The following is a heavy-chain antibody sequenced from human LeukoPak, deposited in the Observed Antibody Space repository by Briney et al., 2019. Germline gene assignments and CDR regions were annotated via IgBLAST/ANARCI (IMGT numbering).Heavy chain of an antibody. J-gene: IGHJ4*02. V-gene: IGHV4-59*01. CDR2: IYYSGST. Sequence: SETLSLTCTVSGGSISSYYWSWIQQPPGKGLEWIGYIYYSGSTNYNPSLKSRVIISVDTSKNQFSLKLSSVTAADTAVYYCARDRTSYGYFDYWGQGTLVTVSS. CDR1: GGSISSYY. CDR3: ARDRTSYGYFDY. D-gene: IGHD5-18*01.